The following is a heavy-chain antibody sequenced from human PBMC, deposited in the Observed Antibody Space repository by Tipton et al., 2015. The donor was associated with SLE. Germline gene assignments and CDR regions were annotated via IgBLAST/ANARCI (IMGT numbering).Heavy chain of an antibody. CDR2: MNPNSGNT. CDR1: GYTFTSYD. D-gene: IGHD3-22*01. CDR3: ARAPADYYDSPERY. Sequence: QVQLVQSGAEVKKPGASVKVSCKASGYTFTSYDINWVRQATGQGLEWMGWMNPNSGNTGYAQKLQGRVTMTTDTSTSTAYMGLRSLRSDDTAVYYCARAPADYYDSPERYWGQGTLVTVSS. V-gene: IGHV1-8*02. J-gene: IGHJ4*02.